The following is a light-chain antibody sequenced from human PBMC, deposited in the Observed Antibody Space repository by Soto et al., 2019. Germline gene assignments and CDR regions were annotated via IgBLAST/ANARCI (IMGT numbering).Light chain of an antibody. CDR2: AAS. CDR3: QQLNT. CDR1: QGISNY. V-gene: IGKV1-9*01. J-gene: IGKJ3*01. Sequence: DIQLTQSPSFLSASVGDRVTISCRASQGISNYLAWYQQKPGKAPKLLIYAASTLQSGVPSRFSGSGSGTEFTRTISSLQAEDFATYYCQQLNTFGPGTKVDI.